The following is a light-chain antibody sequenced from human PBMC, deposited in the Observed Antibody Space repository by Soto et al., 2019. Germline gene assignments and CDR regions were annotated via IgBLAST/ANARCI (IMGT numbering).Light chain of an antibody. CDR1: QSISKT. J-gene: IGKJ1*01. Sequence: EILMTQSPSTLSVSPGDRATLSCRASQSISKTLAWYQQKPGQAPKLLIYGASTLPSGIPARFSGSGSGTEFTLTISSLLSEDFAVYYCQQNNNWPYTFGQGTKVEIK. V-gene: IGKV3-15*01. CDR3: QQNNNWPYT. CDR2: GAS.